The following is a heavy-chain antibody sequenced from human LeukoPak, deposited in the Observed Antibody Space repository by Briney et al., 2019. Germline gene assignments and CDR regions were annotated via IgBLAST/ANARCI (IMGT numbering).Heavy chain of an antibody. CDR3: ASLEMATSLPGY. D-gene: IGHD5-24*01. CDR2: IYSGGST. CDR1: GFTVSSNY. J-gene: IGHJ4*02. Sequence: GGSLRLSCAASGFTVSSNYMSWVRQAPGKGLEWVSVIYSGGSTYYADSVKGRFTISRDNSKNTLYLQMNSLRAEDTAVYYCASLEMATSLPGYWGQGTLVTVSS. V-gene: IGHV3-66*02.